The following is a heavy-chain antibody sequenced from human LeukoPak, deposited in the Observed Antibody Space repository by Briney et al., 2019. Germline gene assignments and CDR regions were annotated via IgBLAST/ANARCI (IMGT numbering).Heavy chain of an antibody. V-gene: IGHV3-7*04. CDR2: IHPEGNEK. CDR3: ARGDAFSGDH. J-gene: IGHJ4*02. Sequence: PGGSLRLSXAVSGFSFTNFWMSWVCQAPGRGLEWVANIHPEGNEKYHVESVKGRFTISRDNTKNLLFLQMNGLRVEDTAVYYCARGDAFSGDHWGQGTLVAVSS. CDR1: GFSFTNFW.